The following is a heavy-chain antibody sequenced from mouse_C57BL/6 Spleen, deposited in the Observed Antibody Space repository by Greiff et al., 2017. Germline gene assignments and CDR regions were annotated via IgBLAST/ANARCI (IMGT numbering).Heavy chain of an antibody. V-gene: IGHV5-9*01. D-gene: IGHD1-1*01. Sequence: DVKLVESGGGLVKPGGSLKLSCAASGFTFSSYTMSWVRQTPEKRLEWVATISGGGGNTYYPDSVKGRFTISRDNAKNTLYLQMSSLRSEDTALYYCARQGYYGSSSAWFAYWGQGTLVTVSA. J-gene: IGHJ3*01. CDR2: ISGGGGNT. CDR3: ARQGYYGSSSAWFAY. CDR1: GFTFSSYT.